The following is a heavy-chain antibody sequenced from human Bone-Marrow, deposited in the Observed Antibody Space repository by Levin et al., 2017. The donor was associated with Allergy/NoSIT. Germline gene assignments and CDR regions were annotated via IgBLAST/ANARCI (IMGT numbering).Heavy chain of an antibody. CDR2: IRNDGTTK. V-gene: IGHV3-30*03. CDR1: QFTFSSFA. CDR3: ARDRLGFNWNYGLTSFAF. D-gene: IGHD1-7*01. Sequence: GGSLRLSCAASQFTFSSFAMYWVRQAPGKGLEWVAAIRNDGTTKSYADSVKGRFTISRDNSRNTLYLHLTNLGPEDTAMYHCARDRLGFNWNYGLTSFAFWGRGTLVTVSS. J-gene: IGHJ2*01.